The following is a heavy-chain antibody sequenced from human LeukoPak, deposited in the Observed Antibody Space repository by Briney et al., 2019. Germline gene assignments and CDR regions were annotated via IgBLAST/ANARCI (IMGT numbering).Heavy chain of an antibody. Sequence: ASVKVSCKASGYTFTSYDINWVRQATGQGLEWMGWMNPNSGNTGYAQKFQGRVTMTRNTSISTAYMELSSLRAEDTAVYYCAKDLRYCSSTSCYTDYFDYWGQGTLVTVSS. CDR2: MNPNSGNT. CDR1: GYTFTSYD. V-gene: IGHV1-8*01. CDR3: AKDLRYCSSTSCYTDYFDY. J-gene: IGHJ4*02. D-gene: IGHD2-2*01.